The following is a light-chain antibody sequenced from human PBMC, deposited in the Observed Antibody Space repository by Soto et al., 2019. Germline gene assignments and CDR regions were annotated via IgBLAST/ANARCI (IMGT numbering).Light chain of an antibody. CDR1: QTVSGSY. CDR2: GAS. CDR3: QQYGSSPIT. V-gene: IGKV3-20*01. Sequence: EIVLTQSPGTLSLSPGERGTLSCRASQTVSGSYLAWYQQKPGQAPRLLIYGASSRATGIPDRFSGSGSGTDFTLTISRLEPEDFAVYYCQQYGSSPITFGPGTKVDIK. J-gene: IGKJ3*01.